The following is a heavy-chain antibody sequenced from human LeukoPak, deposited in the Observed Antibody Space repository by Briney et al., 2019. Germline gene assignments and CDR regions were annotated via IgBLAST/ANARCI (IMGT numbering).Heavy chain of an antibody. CDR3: ARDVSGGYSYGYDYFDY. CDR2: IIPIFGTA. Sequence: SVKVSCKASGGTFSSYAISWVRQAPGQGLEWMGGIIPIFGTANYAQKFQGRVTITADESTSTAYMELSSLRSEDTAVYYCARDVSGGYSYGYDYFDYWGQGTLVTVSS. V-gene: IGHV1-69*13. D-gene: IGHD5-18*01. J-gene: IGHJ4*02. CDR1: GGTFSSYA.